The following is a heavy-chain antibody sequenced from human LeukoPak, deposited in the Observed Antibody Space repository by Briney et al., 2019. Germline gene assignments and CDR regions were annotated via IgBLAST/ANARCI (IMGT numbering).Heavy chain of an antibody. Sequence: GGSLRLSCAASGFTFDDYGMSWVRQAPGKGLEWVSAISGSGGSTYYADSVKGRFTTSRDNSKNTLYLQMNSLRAEDTAVYYCAKDRYYGRTASDYWGQGTLVTVSS. CDR1: GFTFDDYG. D-gene: IGHD3-10*01. CDR2: ISGSGGST. CDR3: AKDRYYGRTASDY. V-gene: IGHV3-23*01. J-gene: IGHJ4*02.